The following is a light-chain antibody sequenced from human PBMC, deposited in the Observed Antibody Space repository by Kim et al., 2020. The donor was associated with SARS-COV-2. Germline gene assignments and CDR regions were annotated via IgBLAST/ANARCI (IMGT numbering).Light chain of an antibody. CDR3: ATWDDSLSGVV. CDR1: SSNIGSNS. J-gene: IGLJ3*02. CDR2: RNN. V-gene: IGLV1-47*01. Sequence: GQRVTISCSGSSSNIGSNSIYWYQQLPGTAPKLLMYRNNQRRSGIPDRFSGSKSGTSASLAISGLRSEDEADYYCATWDDSLSGVVFGGGTQLTVL.